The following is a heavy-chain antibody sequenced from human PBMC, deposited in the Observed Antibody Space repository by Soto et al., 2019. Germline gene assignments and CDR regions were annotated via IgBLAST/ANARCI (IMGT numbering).Heavy chain of an antibody. V-gene: IGHV3-23*01. CDR2: ISGSGGST. D-gene: IGHD2-15*01. CDR3: AKDGPALDIVVVVAASNWFDP. CDR1: GFTFSSYA. Sequence: GGSLRLSCAASGFTFSSYAMSWVRQAPGKGLEWVSAISGSGGSTYYADSVKGRFTISRDNSKNTLYLQMNSLRAEDTAVYYCAKDGPALDIVVVVAASNWFDPWGQGTLVTVSS. J-gene: IGHJ5*02.